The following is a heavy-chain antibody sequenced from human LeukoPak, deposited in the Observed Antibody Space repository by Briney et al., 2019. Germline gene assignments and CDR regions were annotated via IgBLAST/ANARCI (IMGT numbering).Heavy chain of an antibody. CDR2: INSGGGT. Sequence: GGSLRLSCAASGFTISGFYMTWVRQAPGKGLEWVSVINSGGGTYYADSVRGRFTISRDNSKNTLSLQMNSLRADDTAVYYCVGDSPEWHQPLDYWGQGTLVTVSS. CDR3: VGDSPEWHQPLDY. D-gene: IGHD3-3*01. J-gene: IGHJ4*02. CDR1: GFTISGFY. V-gene: IGHV3-66*01.